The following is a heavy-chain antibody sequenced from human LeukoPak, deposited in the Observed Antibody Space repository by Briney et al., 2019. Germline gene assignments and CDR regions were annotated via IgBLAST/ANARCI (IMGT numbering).Heavy chain of an antibody. V-gene: IGHV1-46*01. Sequence: ASVKVSCKASGYTLTSYYMHWVRQAPGQGLEWKGRINPSGGSTCYAQKFQGRVTMTRDTSTSTVYMEPSSLRSEDTAVYYCARAGCSGGSCSHFDYWGQGTLVTVSS. CDR1: GYTLTSYY. D-gene: IGHD2-15*01. CDR2: INPSGGST. CDR3: ARAGCSGGSCSHFDY. J-gene: IGHJ4*02.